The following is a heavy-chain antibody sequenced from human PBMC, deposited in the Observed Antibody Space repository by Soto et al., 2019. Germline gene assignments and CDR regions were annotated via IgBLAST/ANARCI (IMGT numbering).Heavy chain of an antibody. CDR2: IKSKTDGGTT. CDR1: GFTFSNAW. V-gene: IGHV3-15*05. J-gene: IGHJ3*02. CDR3: TTDLGLGAYYYDSSGYYDAFDI. D-gene: IGHD3-22*01. Sequence: GGSLRLSCAASGFTFSNAWMRWVRQAPGKGLEWVGRIKSKTDGGTTDYAAPVKGRFTISRDDSKNTLYLQMNSLKTEDTAVYYCTTDLGLGAYYYDSSGYYDAFDIGGQGTMVTVSS.